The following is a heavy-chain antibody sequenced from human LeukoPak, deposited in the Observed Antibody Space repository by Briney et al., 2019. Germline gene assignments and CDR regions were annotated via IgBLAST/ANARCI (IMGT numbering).Heavy chain of an antibody. D-gene: IGHD6-19*01. CDR1: GYTFTSYD. V-gene: IGHV1-8*01. Sequence: ASVKVSCKASGYTFTSYDINWVRQATGQGLEWMGWMNPNSGNTGYAQKFQGRVTMTRNTSISTAYMELSSLRSEEPAVYYCGRGPYSSGWPTRQDYWGQGTLVTVSS. CDR3: GRGPYSSGWPTRQDY. J-gene: IGHJ4*02. CDR2: MNPNSGNT.